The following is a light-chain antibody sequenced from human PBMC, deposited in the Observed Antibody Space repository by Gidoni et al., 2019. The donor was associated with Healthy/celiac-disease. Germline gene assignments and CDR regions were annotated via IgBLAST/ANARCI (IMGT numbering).Light chain of an antibody. V-gene: IGKV3-15*01. CDR3: QQYNNWPHT. CDR1: QSVSSN. CDR2: GAS. Sequence: EIVITLSPATLSVSPGERATLSCRASQSVSSNLAWYQQKPGQAPRLLIYGASTRATGIPARFSGSGSGTEFTLTISSLQSEDFAVYYCQQYNNWPHTFGQGTKLEIK. J-gene: IGKJ2*01.